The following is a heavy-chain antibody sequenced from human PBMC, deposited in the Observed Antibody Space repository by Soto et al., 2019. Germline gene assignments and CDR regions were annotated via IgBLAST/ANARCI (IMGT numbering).Heavy chain of an antibody. CDR3: ARDPRDAAEVDNGNWFDP. CDR1: GGTFSSYA. J-gene: IGHJ5*02. Sequence: QVQLVQSGAEVKKPGSSVKVSCKASGGTFSSYAISWVRQAPGQGLEWMGGIIPIFGTANYAQKFQGRVTITAEESTSTDYMEMSSLRSEDKAVYYCARDPRDAAEVDNGNWFDPWGQGTLVTVSS. CDR2: IIPIFGTA. V-gene: IGHV1-69*12. D-gene: IGHD6-13*01.